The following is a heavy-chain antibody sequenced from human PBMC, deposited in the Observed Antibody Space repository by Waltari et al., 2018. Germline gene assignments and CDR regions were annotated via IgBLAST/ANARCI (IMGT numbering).Heavy chain of an antibody. V-gene: IGHV4-59*02. CDR2: IYSSGST. D-gene: IGHD6-13*01. CDR1: GASVTTAY. CDR3: AKSKSGYSNDHFDF. Sequence: QVQLQESGPGLVKPSETLSLTCTVSGASVTTAYWSWIRQSPGQGLEWMGYIYSSGSTNYNPSLKSRVTLSIDTSKNQFSLTLTSVTAADTAVYYCAKSKSGYSNDHFDFWGQGTLVTVSS. J-gene: IGHJ4*02.